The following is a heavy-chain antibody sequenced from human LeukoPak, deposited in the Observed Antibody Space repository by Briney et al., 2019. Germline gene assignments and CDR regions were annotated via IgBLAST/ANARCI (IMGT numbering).Heavy chain of an antibody. D-gene: IGHD1-14*01. J-gene: IGHJ4*02. CDR1: GFTFSSHW. V-gene: IGHV3-7*04. Sequence: PGGSLRLSCPASGFTFSSHWMSWVRQAPGTGLEWVANINQDGSEKYYVDSVKGRFTISRDNAKNSLYLQMNSLRAEDTAVYYCARGQVQVLPAYWGEGTLVTVSS. CDR2: INQDGSEK. CDR3: ARGQVQVLPAY.